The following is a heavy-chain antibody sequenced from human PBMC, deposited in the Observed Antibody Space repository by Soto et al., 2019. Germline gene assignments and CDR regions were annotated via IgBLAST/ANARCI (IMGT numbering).Heavy chain of an antibody. CDR1: GFTVSSNY. V-gene: IGHV3-66*01. CDR3: ARDCSGGSCYPAHAFDI. CDR2: IYSGGST. D-gene: IGHD2-15*01. J-gene: IGHJ3*02. Sequence: GSLRLSCAASGFTVSSNYMSWVRQAPGKGLEWVSVIYSGGSTYYADSVKGRFTISRDNSKNTLYLQMNSLRAEDTAVYYCARDCSGGSCYPAHAFDIWGQGTMVTVSS.